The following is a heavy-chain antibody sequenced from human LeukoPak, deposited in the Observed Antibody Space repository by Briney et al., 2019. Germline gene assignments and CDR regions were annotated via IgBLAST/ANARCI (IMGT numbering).Heavy chain of an antibody. CDR3: AREGVSYDSSVYYKRLFDY. V-gene: IGHV3-7*01. CDR1: GFTFSSYW. J-gene: IGHJ4*02. Sequence: GGSLRLSCAASGFTFSSYWMSWVRQAPGKGLEWVANIKQDGSEKYYVDSVKGRFTISRDNAKNSLYLQMNSLRAEDTAVYYCAREGVSYDSSVYYKRLFDYWAQETLSTFSS. CDR2: IKQDGSEK. D-gene: IGHD3-22*01.